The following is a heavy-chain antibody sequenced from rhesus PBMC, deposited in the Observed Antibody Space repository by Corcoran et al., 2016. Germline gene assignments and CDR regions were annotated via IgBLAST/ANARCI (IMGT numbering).Heavy chain of an antibody. CDR3: ATGSSWSSDY. D-gene: IGHD6-13*01. V-gene: IGHV1-111*02. CDR1: GYTFTDYY. Sequence: EVQLVQSGAEVKKPGASVKISCKASGYTFTDYYLHWVRQAPGKGLEWMGRFEPESAETIPAQTYQERDTITADTSTDTAYMELSSLRSEDTAVYYCATGSSWSSDYWGQGVLVTVSS. CDR2: FEPESAET. J-gene: IGHJ4*01.